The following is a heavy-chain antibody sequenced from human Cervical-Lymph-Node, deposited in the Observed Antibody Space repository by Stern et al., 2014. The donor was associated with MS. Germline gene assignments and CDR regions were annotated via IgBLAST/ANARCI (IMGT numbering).Heavy chain of an antibody. Sequence: QVQLVQSGAEVKKPGSSVKVSCKASGGTFSSYAIGWVRQAPGQGLEWMGGLLPIFRTADYAQTFQGRVTITADESTSTAYMELSSLRSEDTAVYYCARYQLESLYGDYPVFDIWGQGTMVTVSS. J-gene: IGHJ3*02. CDR2: LLPIFRTA. V-gene: IGHV1-69*01. CDR3: ARYQLESLYGDYPVFDI. D-gene: IGHD4-17*01. CDR1: GGTFSSYA.